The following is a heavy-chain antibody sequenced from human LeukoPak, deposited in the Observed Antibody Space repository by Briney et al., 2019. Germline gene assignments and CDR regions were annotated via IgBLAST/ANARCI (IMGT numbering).Heavy chain of an antibody. CDR2: ISGSGDHT. J-gene: IGHJ5*02. CDR1: GFTSSNYV. Sequence: GGSLRLSCAAAGFTSSNYVMAWVRQPAGEGLEWVSSISGSGDHTYYADSVEGRFTISRDNSTTMLYMQISSLRAEDTAVYYCEKGKGSGSLDWFDPWGHGTLVTVSS. V-gene: IGHV3-23*01. D-gene: IGHD3-10*01. CDR3: EKGKGSGSLDWFDP.